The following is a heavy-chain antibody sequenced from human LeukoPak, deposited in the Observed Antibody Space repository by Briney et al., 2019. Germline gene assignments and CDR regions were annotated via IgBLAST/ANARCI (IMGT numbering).Heavy chain of an antibody. J-gene: IGHJ4*02. CDR3: ARVHPDTSYAIVFDY. CDR1: GGSISSYY. Sequence: SETLSLTCTVSGGSISSYYWSWIRQPPGKGLEWIGYIYYSGSTNYNPSLKSRVTISVDTSKNQFSLKLSSVTAADTAVYYCARVHPDTSYAIVFDYWGQGTLVTVSS. D-gene: IGHD2-2*01. V-gene: IGHV4-59*01. CDR2: IYYSGST.